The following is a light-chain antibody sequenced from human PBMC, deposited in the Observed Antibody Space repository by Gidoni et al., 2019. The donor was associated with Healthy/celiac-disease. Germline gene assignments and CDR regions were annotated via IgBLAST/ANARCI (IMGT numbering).Light chain of an antibody. Sequence: DIVITQSPDSLAASLGERATINCKSSQSVLYSSNNQNYLAWYPQKPGQPPKLLIYWASTRDSGVPDRFSGSGSGTDFTLTISSLQAEDVAVYYCQQYYSTALTFGQGTKVEIK. CDR2: WAS. J-gene: IGKJ1*01. CDR3: QQYYSTALT. V-gene: IGKV4-1*01. CDR1: QSVLYSSNNQNY.